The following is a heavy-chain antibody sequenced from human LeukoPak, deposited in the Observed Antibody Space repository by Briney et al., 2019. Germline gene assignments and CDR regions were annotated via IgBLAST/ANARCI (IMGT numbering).Heavy chain of an antibody. CDR1: GGSVSSENYY. Sequence: SETLSLTCTVSGGSVSSENYYWRWIRQSPEKGLEWIGYIFHNGTTNYNPSLESRLTISINTSKNQFFLNLNSVTAADAAVYYCARDRYSNGFNWFDPWGQGILVTVSS. CDR3: ARDRYSNGFNWFDP. CDR2: IFHNGTT. D-gene: IGHD6-19*01. V-gene: IGHV4-61*01. J-gene: IGHJ5*02.